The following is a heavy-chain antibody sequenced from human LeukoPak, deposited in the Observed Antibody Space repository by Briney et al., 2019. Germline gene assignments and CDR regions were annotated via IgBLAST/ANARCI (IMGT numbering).Heavy chain of an antibody. J-gene: IGHJ4*02. D-gene: IGHD1-14*01. Sequence: GGSLRLSCVASGITFTGNWHWVRQAPGKGLVWVSLIRSDGSSTSYADSVKGRFTISRDSAKNTLYLQMNSLRAEDTAVYYCAREVDATTDYWGQGTLVTVSS. CDR2: IRSDGSST. CDR3: AREVDATTDY. CDR1: GITFTGNW. V-gene: IGHV3-74*01.